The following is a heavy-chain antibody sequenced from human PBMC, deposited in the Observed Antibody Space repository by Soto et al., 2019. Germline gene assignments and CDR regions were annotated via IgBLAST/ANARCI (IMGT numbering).Heavy chain of an antibody. CDR1: GFTFSSYA. CDR3: ARGQAVLSY. CDR2: ISYDGSNK. Sequence: QVQLVESGGGVVQPGRSLRLSCAASGFTFSSYAMHWVRQAPGKGLEWVAVISYDGSNKYYADSVKGRFTISRDNSKNPLYLQMNSLRAEDTAVYYCARGQAVLSYWGQGTLVTVSS. D-gene: IGHD3-16*01. V-gene: IGHV3-30-3*01. J-gene: IGHJ4*02.